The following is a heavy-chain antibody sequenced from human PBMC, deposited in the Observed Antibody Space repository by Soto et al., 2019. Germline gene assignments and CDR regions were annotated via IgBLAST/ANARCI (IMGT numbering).Heavy chain of an antibody. J-gene: IGHJ3*02. CDR3: ARSTFDAVAGEGDAFDI. CDR2: IFSNDEK. V-gene: IGHV2-26*01. CDR1: GFSLSNARMS. D-gene: IGHD6-19*01. Sequence: QVTLKESGPVLVKPRETLTLTCTVSGFSLSNARMSVSWIRQRPGKALEWLAHIFSNDEKSYSTSLKSRLTISKDTSKSQVVLTMTNMDPVDTATYYCARSTFDAVAGEGDAFDIWGQGTMVTVSS.